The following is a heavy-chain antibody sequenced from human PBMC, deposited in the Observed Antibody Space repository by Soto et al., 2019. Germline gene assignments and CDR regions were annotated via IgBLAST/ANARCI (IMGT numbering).Heavy chain of an antibody. D-gene: IGHD3-10*01. J-gene: IGHJ6*02. CDR1: GYNFTTYW. V-gene: IGHV5-51*01. CDR2: IYPGDSDT. CDR3: AGGGVRGVITRTRDYYGMDV. Sequence: GESLKISCKGSGYNFTTYWIGWVRQMPGKGLEWMGIIYPGDSDTRYSPSFQGQVTISADKSISTAYLQWSSLKASDTAMYYCAGGGVRGVITRTRDYYGMDVWGQGTTVTVSS.